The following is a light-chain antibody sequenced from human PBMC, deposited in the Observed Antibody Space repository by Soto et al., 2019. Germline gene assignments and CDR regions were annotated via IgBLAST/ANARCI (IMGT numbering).Light chain of an antibody. CDR1: QSVSSS. CDR2: GAS. V-gene: IGKV3-11*01. CDR3: QQRSNWPVT. J-gene: IGKJ5*01. Sequence: ESVLTQSPATLSSSPGERANLACRASQSVSSSLAWYQQKPGQAPRLLIYGASNRAGGIPSRFSGSGAGTDFTLTISSLEREDFAVYYCQQRSNWPVTFGQGTRLEI.